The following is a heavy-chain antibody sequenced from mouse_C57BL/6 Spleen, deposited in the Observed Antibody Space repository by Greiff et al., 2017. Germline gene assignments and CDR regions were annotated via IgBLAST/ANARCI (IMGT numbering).Heavy chain of an antibody. CDR1: GYTFTSYG. Sequence: QVQLQQSGAELARPGASVKLSCKASGYTFTSYGISWVKQRTGPGLEWIGEIYPRSGNTYYNEKFKGKATLTADKSSSTAYMELRSLTSEDSAVYFCARLDDGYPSWFAYWGQGTLVTVSA. J-gene: IGHJ3*01. V-gene: IGHV1-81*01. CDR3: ARLDDGYPSWFAY. D-gene: IGHD2-3*01. CDR2: IYPRSGNT.